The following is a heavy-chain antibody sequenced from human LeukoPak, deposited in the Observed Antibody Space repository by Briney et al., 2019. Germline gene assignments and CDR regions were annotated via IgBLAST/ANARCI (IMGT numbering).Heavy chain of an antibody. V-gene: IGHV4-59*01. Sequence: SETLSLTCTVSGGSISSYYWSWIRQPPGKGLEWIGYTYYSGSTNYNPSLKSRVTISVDTSKNQFSLKLSSVTAADTAVYYCARELDYYDSSGYAFDIWGQGTMVTVSS. CDR2: TYYSGST. CDR3: ARELDYYDSSGYAFDI. CDR1: GGSISSYY. J-gene: IGHJ3*02. D-gene: IGHD3-22*01.